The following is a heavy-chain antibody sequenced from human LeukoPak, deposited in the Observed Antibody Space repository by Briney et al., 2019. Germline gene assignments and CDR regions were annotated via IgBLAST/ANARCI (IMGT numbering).Heavy chain of an antibody. V-gene: IGHV3-23*01. CDR3: ATYRQVLLPFES. J-gene: IGHJ4*02. CDR2: VSGSGGST. CDR1: GFTFSSYA. Sequence: GGSLRLSCAASGFTFSSYAMSWVRQAPGKGLEWVSAVSGSGGSTYYADSVKGRFTISRDNSKNTLYLQMNSLRAEDTAVYYCATYRQVLLPFESWGQGTLVTVSS. D-gene: IGHD2-8*02.